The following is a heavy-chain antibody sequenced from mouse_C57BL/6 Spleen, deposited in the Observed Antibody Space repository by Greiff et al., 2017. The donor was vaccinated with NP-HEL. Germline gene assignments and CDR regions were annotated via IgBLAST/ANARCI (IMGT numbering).Heavy chain of an antibody. D-gene: IGHD1-2*01. Sequence: EVQLQESGPGLVKPSQSLSLTCSVTGYSITSGYYWNWIRQFPGNKLEWMGYISYDGSNNYNPSLKNRISITRDTSKNQFFLKLNSVTTEDTATYYCARDDTTAPWFAYWGQGTLVTVSA. CDR3: ARDDTTAPWFAY. J-gene: IGHJ3*01. V-gene: IGHV3-6*01. CDR2: ISYDGSN. CDR1: GYSITSGYY.